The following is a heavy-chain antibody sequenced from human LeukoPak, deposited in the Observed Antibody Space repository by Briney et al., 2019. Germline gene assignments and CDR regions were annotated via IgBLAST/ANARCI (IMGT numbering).Heavy chain of an antibody. Sequence: GGSLRLSCAASGFSFSSYDMNWVRQAPGKGLEWVSSISPISTYIFYADSLEGRFTISRDSAKNSVYLEMSSLRAEDTAVYYCARLRFGKIGSYYFEYWGQGTLVIVSS. CDR3: ARLRFGKIGSYYFEY. J-gene: IGHJ4*02. V-gene: IGHV3-21*01. D-gene: IGHD3-10*01. CDR1: GFSFSSYD. CDR2: ISPISTYI.